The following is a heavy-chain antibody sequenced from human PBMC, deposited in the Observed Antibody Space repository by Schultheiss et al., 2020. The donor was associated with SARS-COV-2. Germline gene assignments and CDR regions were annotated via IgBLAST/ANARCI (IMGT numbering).Heavy chain of an antibody. Sequence: SETLSLTCTVPGGSISDYFWGWIRQSPGKGLEWIGFIHYRGDTRYNPSLRSRVTISIDTSKNQISLKLNSVNAADTAVYYCAGDRNTGAWYYYWGQGNLVTVSS. J-gene: IGHJ4*02. CDR1: GGSISDYF. V-gene: IGHV4-59*01. CDR2: IHYRGDT. CDR3: AGDRNTGAWYYY. D-gene: IGHD6-13*01.